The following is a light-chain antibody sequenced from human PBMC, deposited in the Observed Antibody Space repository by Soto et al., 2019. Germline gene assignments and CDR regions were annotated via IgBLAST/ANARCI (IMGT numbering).Light chain of an antibody. V-gene: IGKV3-20*01. Sequence: ENVLTQSPVTLSSSPGERATLSCRASQSVTSNKVAWFQQKPGQAPRLLIHAASSRATGTPYRFSGSGYATALTLTISRMEPEDFAVYYCQQYGSPPPYTFGQGTKLEIK. CDR2: AAS. J-gene: IGKJ2*01. CDR3: QQYGSPPPYT. CDR1: QSVTSNK.